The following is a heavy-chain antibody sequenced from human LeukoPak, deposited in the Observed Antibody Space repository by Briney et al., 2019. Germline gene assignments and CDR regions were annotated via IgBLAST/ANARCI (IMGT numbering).Heavy chain of an antibody. CDR3: ARGGGESYYHLLDY. J-gene: IGHJ4*02. CDR2: ISSSSSYI. V-gene: IGHV3-21*01. Sequence: GGSLRLSCAASGFTFSNYAMSGVRQAPGQGLEWVSSISSSSSYIYYADSVKGRFTISRDNAKNSLYLQMNSLRAEDTAVYYCARGGGESYYHLLDYWGQGPLVTVSS. D-gene: IGHD1-26*01. CDR1: GFTFSNYA.